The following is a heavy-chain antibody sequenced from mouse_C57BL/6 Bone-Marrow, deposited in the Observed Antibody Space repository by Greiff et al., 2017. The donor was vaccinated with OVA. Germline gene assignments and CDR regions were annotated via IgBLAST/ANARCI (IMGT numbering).Heavy chain of an antibody. V-gene: IGHV14-3*01. CDR1: GFTIKNTY. Sequence: EVQLQQSVAELVRPGASVKLSCTASGFTIKNTYMHWVKQRPEQGLEWIGRIDPANGNTKYAAKFQGKATITADTSSNTAYLQLSSLTSEDTAIYYGLIYYDYDGHWYFDVWGTGTTVTVSS. J-gene: IGHJ1*03. D-gene: IGHD2-4*01. CDR2: IDPANGNT. CDR3: LIYYDYDGHWYFDV.